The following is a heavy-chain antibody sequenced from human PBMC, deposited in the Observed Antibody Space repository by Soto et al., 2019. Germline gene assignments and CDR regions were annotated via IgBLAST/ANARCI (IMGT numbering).Heavy chain of an antibody. D-gene: IGHD5-12*01. Sequence: QVQLVESGGGVVQPGRSLRLSCAASGFTFSSFGMHWVRQAPGKGLEWVAVASYDGSYKYYADSVKGRFTISRDNYKNTLDRQMKSMRGEDTAVYYCAKDRSVVATTPDFDYWGQGTLVTVSS. CDR2: ASYDGSYK. J-gene: IGHJ4*02. CDR1: GFTFSSFG. CDR3: AKDRSVVATTPDFDY. V-gene: IGHV3-30*18.